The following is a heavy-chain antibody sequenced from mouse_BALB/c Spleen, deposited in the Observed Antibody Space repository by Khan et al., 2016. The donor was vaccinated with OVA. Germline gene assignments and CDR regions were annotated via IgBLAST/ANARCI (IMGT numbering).Heavy chain of an antibody. CDR3: ARSKGNYWFAY. Sequence: QIQLVQSGPELKKPGETVKISCKASGYTFTNYGMNWVKQAPGKGLKWMGWINTYTGEPTYADDFKGRFAFSLETSASTAYLQIINLKNEDTATYFCARSKGNYWFAYWGQGTLVTVSA. V-gene: IGHV9-3-1*01. CDR2: INTYTGEP. J-gene: IGHJ3*01. CDR1: GYTFTNYG. D-gene: IGHD2-1*01.